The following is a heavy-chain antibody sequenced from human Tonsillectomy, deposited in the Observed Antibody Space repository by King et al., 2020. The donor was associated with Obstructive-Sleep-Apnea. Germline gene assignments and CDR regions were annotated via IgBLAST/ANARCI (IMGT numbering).Heavy chain of an antibody. CDR2: IYSSGTT. Sequence: VQLVESGGGLVQPGGSLRLSCAASGFSVTSSYINWVRQAPGKGLEWFSVIYSSGTTHYADSLKGRFTISRHNSNNTVDLQMNSLRAEDTAVYYCARDRYDYGLDNSTLHYYGMDVWGQGTTVIVS. J-gene: IGHJ6*02. V-gene: IGHV3-53*04. CDR3: ARDRYDYGLDNSTLHYYGMDV. D-gene: IGHD3-16*01. CDR1: GFSVTSSY.